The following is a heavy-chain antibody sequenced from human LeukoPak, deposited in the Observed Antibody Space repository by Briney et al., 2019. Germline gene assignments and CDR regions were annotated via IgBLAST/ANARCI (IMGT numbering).Heavy chain of an antibody. CDR1: GFTFSSSD. CDR2: IGTGDDT. CDR3: ARAPVVVAATATFDY. V-gene: IGHV3-13*01. Sequence: GGSLRLSCAASGFTFSSSDMHWVRQVIGKGLEWVSTIGTGDDTYYPDSVKGRFTISRDNAKNSLYLQMNSLRAEDTAVYYCARAPVVVAATATFDYWGQGTLVTVSS. J-gene: IGHJ4*02. D-gene: IGHD2-15*01.